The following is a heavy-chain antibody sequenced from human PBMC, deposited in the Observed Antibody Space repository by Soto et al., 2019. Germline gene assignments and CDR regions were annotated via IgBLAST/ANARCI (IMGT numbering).Heavy chain of an antibody. V-gene: IGHV3-64D*06. CDR2: ISTNGGST. Sequence: PGGSLRLSCSASGSTFSIYAMHWVRQAPGKGLEYVSSISTNGGSTDYADSVKGRFTISRDNSKNTVYLQMSSLRVEDTAVYYCVKGEYYYDSSGYYPFDYWGQGTLVTSPQ. D-gene: IGHD3-22*01. J-gene: IGHJ4*02. CDR1: GSTFSIYA. CDR3: VKGEYYYDSSGYYPFDY.